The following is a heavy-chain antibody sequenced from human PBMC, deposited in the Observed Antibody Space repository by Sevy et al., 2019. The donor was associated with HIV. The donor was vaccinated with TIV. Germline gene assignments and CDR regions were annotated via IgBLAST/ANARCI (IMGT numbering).Heavy chain of an antibody. D-gene: IGHD3-10*01. CDR3: ARDAFLRGGYLDY. J-gene: IGHJ4*02. CDR2: INPNSGGT. Sequence: ASVKVSCKASGYTFTGYYMHWVRQAPGQGLEWMGWINPNSGGTNYAQKFQGRVTMTRDTSICTAYMELSRLRSDDTAVYYCARDAFLRGGYLDYWGQGTLVTVS. CDR1: GYTFTGYY. V-gene: IGHV1-2*02.